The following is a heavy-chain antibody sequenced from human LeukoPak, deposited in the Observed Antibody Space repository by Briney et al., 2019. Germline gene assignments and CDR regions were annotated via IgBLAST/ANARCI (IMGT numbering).Heavy chain of an antibody. CDR2: IYYSGST. J-gene: IGHJ4*02. V-gene: IGHV4-31*03. Sequence: PSETLSLTCTVSGGSISSGGYYWSWIRQHPGKGLEWIGYIYYSGSTYYNPSLKSRVTISVDTSKNQFSLKLSSVTAADTAVYYCARAPIYYDSSGYWVGYFDYWGQGTLVTVSS. D-gene: IGHD3-22*01. CDR3: ARAPIYYDSSGYWVGYFDY. CDR1: GGSISSGGYY.